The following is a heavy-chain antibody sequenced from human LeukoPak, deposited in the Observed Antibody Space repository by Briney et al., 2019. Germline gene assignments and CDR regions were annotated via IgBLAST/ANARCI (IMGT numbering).Heavy chain of an antibody. CDR1: GFTFSSYA. CDR2: ISGSGGST. V-gene: IGHV3-23*01. J-gene: IGHJ6*02. Sequence: GGSLRLSCAASGFTFSSYAMSWVRQAPGKGLEWVSAISGSGGSTYYADSVKGRFTISRDDSKNTLYLQMNSLRAEDTAVYYCARVMVRGFGYYYGMDVWGQGTTVTVSS. CDR3: ARVMVRGFGYYYGMDV. D-gene: IGHD3-10*01.